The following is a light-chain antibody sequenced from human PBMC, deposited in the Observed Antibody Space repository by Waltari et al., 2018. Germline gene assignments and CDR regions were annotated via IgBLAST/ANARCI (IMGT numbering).Light chain of an antibody. V-gene: IGKV3-20*01. CDR2: GAS. J-gene: IGKJ1*01. CDR3: QQYGSSPWT. Sequence: EIVLTQSPGTLSLSPGERATLPCRASQSVSSSYLAWYQQKPGQAPRVLIHGASNRATGIPDRFSGSGSGTDFNLTISRLEPEDFAVYYCQQYGSSPWTFGQGTKVEIK. CDR1: QSVSSSY.